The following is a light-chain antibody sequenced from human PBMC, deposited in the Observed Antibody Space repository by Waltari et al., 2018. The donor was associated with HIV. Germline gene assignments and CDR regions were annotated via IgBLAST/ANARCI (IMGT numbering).Light chain of an antibody. CDR2: EVS. Sequence: QSALTQPPSASGSPGQSVTISCTGTSSAVGGYNYVSWSQQHPGKAPKFIIYEVSKRPSGVPDRFSGSKSGNTASLTVSGLQAEDEADYYCSSYAGSNWVFGGGTKLTVL. CDR1: SSAVGGYNY. V-gene: IGLV2-8*01. CDR3: SSYAGSNWV. J-gene: IGLJ3*02.